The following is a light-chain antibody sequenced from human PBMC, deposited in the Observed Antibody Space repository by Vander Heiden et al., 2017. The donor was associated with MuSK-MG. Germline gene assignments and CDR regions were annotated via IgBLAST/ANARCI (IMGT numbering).Light chain of an antibody. J-gene: IGLJ3*02. CDR2: DVS. Sequence: SALTQPASVSWSPGQSISIPCTGTSSEVGGYHYVSWHQQHPAKAPKLIIYDVSNRPSGVSTRFSGSKSGNTASLTISGLQAEDEADYYCNSYASSTTWVFGGGTKLTVL. CDR1: SSEVGGYHY. CDR3: NSYASSTTWV. V-gene: IGLV2-14*01.